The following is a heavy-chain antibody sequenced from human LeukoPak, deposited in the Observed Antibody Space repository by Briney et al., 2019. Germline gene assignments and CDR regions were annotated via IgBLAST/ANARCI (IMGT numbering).Heavy chain of an antibody. CDR1: SGSINSYY. Sequence: PSETLSLTCTVSSGSINSYYWGWVRQPAGRGLEWIGRIYTTGKTDYNPSLKSRLTMSVDTSKMQFSLNLTSVTAADTAIYFCARHGYTASHYFLDFWSQGTRVTVSS. D-gene: IGHD3-16*01. J-gene: IGHJ4*02. CDR3: ARHGYTASHYFLDF. CDR2: IYTTGKT. V-gene: IGHV4-4*07.